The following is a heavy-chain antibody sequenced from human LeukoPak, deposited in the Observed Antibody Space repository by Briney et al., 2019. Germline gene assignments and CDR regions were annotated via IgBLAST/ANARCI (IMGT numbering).Heavy chain of an antibody. Sequence: GGSLRLSCAASGFTFSSYAMSWVRQAPGKGLEWVSAISGSGGSTYYADSVKGRFTISRDNSKNTLYLQMNSLGAEDTAVYYCATTYCSGGSCPNYFDYWGQGTLVTVSS. V-gene: IGHV3-23*01. CDR2: ISGSGGST. CDR1: GFTFSSYA. J-gene: IGHJ4*02. CDR3: ATTYCSGGSCPNYFDY. D-gene: IGHD2-15*01.